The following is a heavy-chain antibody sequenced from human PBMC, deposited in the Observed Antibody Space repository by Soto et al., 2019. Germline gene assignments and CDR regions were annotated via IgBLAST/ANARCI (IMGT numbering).Heavy chain of an antibody. V-gene: IGHV1-24*01. CDR1: GYTLTELS. D-gene: IGHD3-16*02. CDR3: ATPLERLGELSFDY. J-gene: IGHJ4*02. Sequence: ASVKVSCKVSGYTLTELSMHWVRQAPGKGLEWMGGFDPEDGETIYAQKFQGRVTMTEDTSTDTAYMELSSLRSEDTAVYYCATPLERLGELSFDYWGQGTLVTVSS. CDR2: FDPEDGET.